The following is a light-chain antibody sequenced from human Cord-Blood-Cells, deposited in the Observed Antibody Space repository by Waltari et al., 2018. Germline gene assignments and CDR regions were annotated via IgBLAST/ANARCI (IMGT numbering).Light chain of an antibody. CDR2: SNN. Sequence: QSVLTQPPSASGTPGQRVTISCSGSSPNIGSNTLNWYQQLPGTAPKLRIYSNNQRPSGVPDRFSGSKSGTSASLAISGLQSEDEADYYCAAWDDSLNGPVFGGGTKLTVL. CDR1: SPNIGSNT. V-gene: IGLV1-44*01. J-gene: IGLJ3*02. CDR3: AAWDDSLNGPV.